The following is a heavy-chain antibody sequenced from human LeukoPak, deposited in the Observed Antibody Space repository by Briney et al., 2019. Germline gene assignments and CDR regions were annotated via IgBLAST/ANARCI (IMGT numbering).Heavy chain of an antibody. CDR2: IFYSGST. CDR1: GGSISTYY. D-gene: IGHD3-10*01. V-gene: IGHV4-59*12. J-gene: IGHJ4*02. Sequence: SETLSLTCTVSGGSISTYYWSWIRQPPGKGLEWIGYIFYSGSTNYNPSLKSRVTISVDTSKNQFSLKLSSVTAADTAVYYCARDPDGSGTYYDYWGQGTLVTVSS. CDR3: ARDPDGSGTYYDY.